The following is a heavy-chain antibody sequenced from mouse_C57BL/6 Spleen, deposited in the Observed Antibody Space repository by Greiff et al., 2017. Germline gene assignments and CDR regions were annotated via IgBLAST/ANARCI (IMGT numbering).Heavy chain of an antibody. Sequence: QVQLKESGAELAKPGASVKLSCKASGYTFTSYWMHWVKQRPGQGLEWIGYINPSSGYTQYNQKFKDKATLTADKSSSTAYMQLSSLTYEDSAVYYCARSGYGNWYYFDYWGQGTTLTVSS. CDR3: ARSGYGNWYYFDY. D-gene: IGHD2-10*02. V-gene: IGHV1-7*01. CDR2: INPSSGYT. J-gene: IGHJ2*01. CDR1: GYTFTSYW.